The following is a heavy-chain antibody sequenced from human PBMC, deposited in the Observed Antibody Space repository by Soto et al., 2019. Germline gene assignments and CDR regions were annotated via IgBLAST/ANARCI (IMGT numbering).Heavy chain of an antibody. J-gene: IGHJ5*02. CDR3: ARGARVRWDLREAHNWFDP. V-gene: IGHV4-39*01. D-gene: IGHD1-26*01. CDR2: IYYSGST. Sequence: QLQLQESGPGLVKPSETLSLTCTVSGGSISSSSYYWGWIRQPPGKGLDWIGSIYYSGSTYYNPSLKSRVTISVDTSKNQFSLKLSSVTAADTALYYSARGARVRWDLREAHNWFDPWGQGTLVTVSS. CDR1: GGSISSSSYY.